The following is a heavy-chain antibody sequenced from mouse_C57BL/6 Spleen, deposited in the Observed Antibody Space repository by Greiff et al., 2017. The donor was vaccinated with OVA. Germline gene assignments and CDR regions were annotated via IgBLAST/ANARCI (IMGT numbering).Heavy chain of an antibody. V-gene: IGHV1-7*01. Sequence: QVQLPQSGAEMAKPGASVKLSCKASGYTFTSYRMHWVKQRPGQGLEWIGYINPSSGYTKYNQKFKDKATLTADKSSSTAYMQLSSLTYEDSAVYYCARWDYDYEAFDYWGQGTTLTVSS. CDR1: GYTFTSYR. D-gene: IGHD2-4*01. CDR2: INPSSGYT. J-gene: IGHJ2*01. CDR3: ARWDYDYEAFDY.